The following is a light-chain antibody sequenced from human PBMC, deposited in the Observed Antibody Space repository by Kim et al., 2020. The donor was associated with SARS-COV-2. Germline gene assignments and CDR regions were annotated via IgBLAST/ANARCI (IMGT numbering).Light chain of an antibody. J-gene: IGLJ3*02. CDR2: RDS. CDR3: QVWDSSTACGV. Sequence: SYELTQPLSVSVALGQTARITCGGNNIGSKNVHWYQQKPGQAPVLVIYRDSNRPSGIPERFSGSNSGNTATLTISRAQAGDEADYYCQVWDSSTACGVFG. CDR1: NIGSKN. V-gene: IGLV3-9*01.